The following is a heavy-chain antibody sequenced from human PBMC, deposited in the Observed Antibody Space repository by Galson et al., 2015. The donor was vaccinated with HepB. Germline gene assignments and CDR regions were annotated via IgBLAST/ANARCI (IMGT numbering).Heavy chain of an antibody. J-gene: IGHJ4*02. CDR3: AKDPGGGDNYGFFVY. D-gene: IGHD5-18*01. CDR2: SGSSTGHI. CDR1: GFSFSSYS. V-gene: IGHV3-21*01. Sequence: SLRLSCAASGFSFSSYSRNWVRQTPDKGLEWLSSSGSSTGHIYDADSVKGRFTISRDNAKNSLYLQMNSLTAEDTAVYYCAKDPGGGDNYGFFVYWGQGVLVTVSS.